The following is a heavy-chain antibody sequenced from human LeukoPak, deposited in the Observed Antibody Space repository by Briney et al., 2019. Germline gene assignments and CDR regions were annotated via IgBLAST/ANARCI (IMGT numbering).Heavy chain of an antibody. V-gene: IGHV4-34*01. CDR2: INHSGST. CDR1: GGSFRGYY. J-gene: IGHJ4*02. CDR3: ASSSRLSYDSSGYYHD. D-gene: IGHD3-22*01. Sequence: SETLSLTCAVYGGSFRGYYWSWIRQPPGKGLEWIGEINHSGSTNYNPSLKSRVTISVDTSKNQFSLKLSSVTAADTAVYYCASSSRLSYDSSGYYHDWGQGTLVTVSS.